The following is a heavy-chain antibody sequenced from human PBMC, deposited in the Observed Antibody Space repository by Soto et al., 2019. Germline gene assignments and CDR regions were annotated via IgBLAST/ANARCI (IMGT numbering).Heavy chain of an antibody. V-gene: IGHV3-23*01. J-gene: IGHJ4*02. CDR2: ISSPGGAP. CDR1: RFALSHYV. D-gene: IGHD3-22*01. Sequence: VVLLRRSYTDSRFALSHYVILSVRQAPGFGLDWVSRISSPGGAPYYVDSLDGRFIISRLNSGHTLNLQVHNMRAEGTSVYCFARGLYDDSGSYWLNWGQGTLVTVSS. CDR3: ARGLYDDSGSYWLN.